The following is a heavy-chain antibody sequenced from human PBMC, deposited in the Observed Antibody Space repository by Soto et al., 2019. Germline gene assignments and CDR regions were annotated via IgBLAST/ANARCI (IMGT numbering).Heavy chain of an antibody. CDR1: SGSINIYY. V-gene: IGHV4-59*01. J-gene: IGHJ4*02. Sequence: TLSLTCTVSSGSINIYYWSWIRQPPGKGLEWIGYIYYSGSTNYNPSLKSRVTISLDTSKNQVSLRLSSVTAADTAVYYCARGHDYTGYFYDYWGPGTLVTVSS. CDR3: ARGHDYTGYFYDY. D-gene: IGHD5-12*01. CDR2: IYYSGST.